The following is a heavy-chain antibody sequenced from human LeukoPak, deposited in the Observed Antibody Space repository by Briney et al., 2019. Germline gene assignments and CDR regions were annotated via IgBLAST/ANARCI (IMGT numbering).Heavy chain of an antibody. CDR2: IDNDGSSA. V-gene: IGHV3-74*01. CDR3: ARVSYYYGSGSYRPTAVYYFDY. J-gene: IGHJ4*02. D-gene: IGHD3-10*01. Sequence: GGSLRLSCAASGFTFSSYWMHWVRQTPGKGLIYISRIDNDGSSANYADSVRGRFTISRDNAENTLYLQMNSLRAEDAAVYYCARVSYYYGSGSYRPTAVYYFDYWGQGTLVTVSS. CDR1: GFTFSSYW.